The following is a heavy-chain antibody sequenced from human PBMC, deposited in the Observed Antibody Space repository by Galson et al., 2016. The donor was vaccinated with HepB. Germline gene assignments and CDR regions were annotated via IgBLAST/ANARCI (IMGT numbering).Heavy chain of an antibody. D-gene: IGHD6-19*01. CDR2: INPKSGGT. J-gene: IGHJ3*01. V-gene: IGHV1-2*04. CDR3: SRSDSGWAGVSFDV. Sequence: SVKVSCKASGYTFSDYYMHWVRQAPGQGLEYMGWINPKSGGTNHAHKFQDYVTLTRDTSITTAYIELSSLRSDDTAVYYCSRSDSGWAGVSFDVWGQGTMVTVSS. CDR1: GYTFSDYY.